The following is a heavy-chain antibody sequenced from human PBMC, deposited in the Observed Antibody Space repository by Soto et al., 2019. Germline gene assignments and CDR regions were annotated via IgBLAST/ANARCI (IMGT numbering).Heavy chain of an antibody. D-gene: IGHD2-15*01. CDR1: GGSASNSY. CDR2: VYYSGST. Sequence: SETLSLTCTVSGGSASNSYWGWIRQPPGKGLEWVAHVYYSGSTNYNPSLGSRVTISVDKSKNQFSLKMTSVTGADTAVYYCARGRSHEWELLVQYFDYWGQGTLVTVSS. CDR3: ARGRSHEWELLVQYFDY. V-gene: IGHV4-59*02. J-gene: IGHJ4*02.